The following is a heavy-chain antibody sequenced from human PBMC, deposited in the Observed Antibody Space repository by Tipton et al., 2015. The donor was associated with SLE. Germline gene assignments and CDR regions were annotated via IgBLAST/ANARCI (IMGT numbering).Heavy chain of an antibody. CDR1: GGSISSYY. CDR2: INHSGST. Sequence: TLSLTCTVSGGSISSYYWSWIRQPPGKGLEWIGEINHSGSTNYNPSLKSRVTISVDTSKNQFSLKLSSVTAADTAVYYCARRLGARGWFDPWGQGTLVTVSS. CDR3: ARRLGARGWFDP. J-gene: IGHJ5*02. D-gene: IGHD1-26*01. V-gene: IGHV4-34*01.